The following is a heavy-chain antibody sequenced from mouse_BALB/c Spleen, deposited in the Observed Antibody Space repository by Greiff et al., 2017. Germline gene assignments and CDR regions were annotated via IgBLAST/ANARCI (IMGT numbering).Heavy chain of an antibody. CDR3: ARQLTGTMDY. CDR2: ISNGGGST. J-gene: IGHJ4*01. D-gene: IGHD4-1*01. CDR1: GFTFSSYT. V-gene: IGHV5-12-2*01. Sequence: EVKLVESGGDLVQPGGSLKLSCAASGFTFSSYTMSWVRQTPEKRLEWVAYISNGGGSTYYPDTVKGRFTISRDNAKNTLYLQMSSLKSEDTAMYYCARQLTGTMDYWGQGTSVTVSS.